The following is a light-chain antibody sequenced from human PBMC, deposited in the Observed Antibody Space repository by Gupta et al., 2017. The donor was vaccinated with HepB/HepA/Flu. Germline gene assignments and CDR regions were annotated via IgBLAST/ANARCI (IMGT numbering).Light chain of an antibody. CDR1: QTVDSNY. Sequence: EIVLTQSPGTLSLSPGERATLSCRASQTVDSNYLAWYQHKSGQAPRLLIYSASSRATGIPDRFSGSGAGTDFTLSITRREPEDFAVYYWQHDGTSPGFGGGTKVEIK. CDR2: SAS. V-gene: IGKV3-20*01. CDR3: QHDGTSPG. J-gene: IGKJ4*01.